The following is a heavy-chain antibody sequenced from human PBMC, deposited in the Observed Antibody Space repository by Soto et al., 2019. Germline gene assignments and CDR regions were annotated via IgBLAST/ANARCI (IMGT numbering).Heavy chain of an antibody. CDR2: IYPGDSDT. V-gene: IGHV5-51*01. CDR3: ARAHDILTGYYTDYYYYGMDV. D-gene: IGHD3-9*01. CDR1: GYSFTSYW. J-gene: IGHJ6*02. Sequence: PGESLKISCKGSGYSFTSYWIGWVRQMPGKGLEWMGIIYPGDSDTRYSPSFQGQVTISADKSISTAYLRWSSLKASDTAMYYCARAHDILTGYYTDYYYYGMDVWGQGTTVTVSS.